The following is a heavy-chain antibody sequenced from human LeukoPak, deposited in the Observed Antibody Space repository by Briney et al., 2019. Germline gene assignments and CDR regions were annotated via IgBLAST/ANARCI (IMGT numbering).Heavy chain of an antibody. CDR2: IYYSGST. J-gene: IGHJ3*02. CDR1: GGSISSSSYY. V-gene: IGHV4-39*07. CDR3: ARPPYYDILTGDSAFDI. Sequence: PSETLSLTCTVSGGSISSSSYYWGWIRQPPGKGLEWIGSIYYSGSTYYNPSLKSRVTISVGTSKNQFSLKLSSVTAADTAVYYCARPPYYDILTGDSAFDIWGQGTMVTVSS. D-gene: IGHD3-9*01.